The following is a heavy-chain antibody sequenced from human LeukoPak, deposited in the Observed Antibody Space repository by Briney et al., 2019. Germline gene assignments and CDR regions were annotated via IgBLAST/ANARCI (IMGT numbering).Heavy chain of an antibody. V-gene: IGHV3-64D*06. CDR1: TFTFITKA. CDR3: VKDDRGWFGERCKYFVY. CDR2: ICSNGGST. D-gene: IGHD3-10*01. J-gene: IGHJ4*02. Sequence: GGSLRLSSSASTFTFITKAMRWVSQAPGKGLEYVSVICSNGGSTYYADSVKGRFTISRDNSKKTLYLQMSSLRDEDTAVYYCVKDDRGWFGERCKYFVYWGQRTLVTVSS.